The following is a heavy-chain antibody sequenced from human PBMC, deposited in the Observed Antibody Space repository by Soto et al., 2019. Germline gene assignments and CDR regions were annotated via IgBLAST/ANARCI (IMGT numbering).Heavy chain of an antibody. J-gene: IGHJ6*02. Sequence: DSVQVSCKASGYTFTGYYMHWVRQAPGQGLEWMGWINPNSGGTNYAQKFQGWVTMTRDTSISTAYMELSRLRSDDTAVYYCARSDITIYGMDGWGQGNTVTVS. D-gene: IGHD3-10*01. CDR3: ARSDITIYGMDG. CDR2: INPNSGGT. V-gene: IGHV1-2*04. CDR1: GYTFTGYY.